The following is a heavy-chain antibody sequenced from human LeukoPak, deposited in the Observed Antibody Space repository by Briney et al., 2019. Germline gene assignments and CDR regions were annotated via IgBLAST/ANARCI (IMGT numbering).Heavy chain of an antibody. D-gene: IGHD1-26*01. CDR2: IYSSGTI. CDR1: GFTVSSNF. Sequence: GSLRLSCAASGFTVSSNFMSWVRQAPGKGLEWVSVIYSSGTIYYAESVKGRCTISRDNSKNTLYLQMNNLRADDTAVYYCARTSDPSYLYFDYWGQGTLVTVSS. J-gene: IGHJ4*02. V-gene: IGHV3-66*01. CDR3: ARTSDPSYLYFDY.